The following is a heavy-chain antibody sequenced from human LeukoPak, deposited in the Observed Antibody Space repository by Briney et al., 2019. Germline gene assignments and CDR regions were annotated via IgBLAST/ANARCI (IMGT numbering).Heavy chain of an antibody. CDR2: VNGNGGST. CDR3: AKSLYGGCDY. V-gene: IGHV3-23*01. Sequence: SGGSLRLSCAASGFDFSTYAMSWVRQAPGKGLEWVSGVNGNGGSTSYADSVKGRFTIFRDNYKNTVYLQMNSLRVEDTAVYYCAKSLYGGCDYWGQGTVVTVSS. D-gene: IGHD3-16*02. J-gene: IGHJ4*02. CDR1: GFDFSTYA.